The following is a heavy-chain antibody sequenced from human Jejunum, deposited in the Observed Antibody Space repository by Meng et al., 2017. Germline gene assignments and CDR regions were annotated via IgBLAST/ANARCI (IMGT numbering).Heavy chain of an antibody. D-gene: IGHD3-10*01. CDR2: SNPSGGGT. Sequence: QVQLGQSGAEVKKPGASVKVSCKASGYTFTSYDINWVRQATGQGLEWMGVSNPSGGGTNYAQKFQGRVTMTRDTSTSTVNMELSSLKSEDTAVYYCVREFTGGYFDYWGQGTLVTVSS. J-gene: IGHJ4*02. CDR3: VREFTGGYFDY. V-gene: IGHV1-46*01. CDR1: GYTFTSYD.